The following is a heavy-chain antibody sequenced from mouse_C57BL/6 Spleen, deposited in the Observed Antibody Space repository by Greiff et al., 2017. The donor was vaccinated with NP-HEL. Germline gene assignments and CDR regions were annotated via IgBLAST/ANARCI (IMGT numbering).Heavy chain of an antibody. J-gene: IGHJ4*01. D-gene: IGHD1-1*01. V-gene: IGHV2-5*01. CDR2: IWSGGST. Sequence: QVQLKESGPGLVQPSQSLSITCTVSGFSLTSYGVHWVRQSPGKGLEWLGVIWSGGSTDYNAAFMSRLSITKDNSKGQLFFKMNDLQADDPAIYYYAKTGGSTAMDYWGQGTSVTVSS. CDR1: GFSLTSYG. CDR3: AKTGGSTAMDY.